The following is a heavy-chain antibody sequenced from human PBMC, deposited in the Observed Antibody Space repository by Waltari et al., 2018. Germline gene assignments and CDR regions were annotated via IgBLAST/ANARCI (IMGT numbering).Heavy chain of an antibody. Sequence: QVQLVQSGAEVKKPGASVKVSCKVSGYTLTELSMHWVRQAPGNGLEWMGGFDPEDGETIYAQKFQGRVTMTEDTSTDTAYMELSSLRSEDTAVYYCATGVPAYYYDSSGYYQSFDYWGQGTLVTVSS. V-gene: IGHV1-24*01. CDR1: GYTLTELS. CDR3: ATGVPAYYYDSSGYYQSFDY. J-gene: IGHJ4*02. D-gene: IGHD3-22*01. CDR2: FDPEDGET.